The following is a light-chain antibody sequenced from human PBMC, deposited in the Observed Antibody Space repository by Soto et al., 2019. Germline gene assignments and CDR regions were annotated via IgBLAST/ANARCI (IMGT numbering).Light chain of an antibody. J-gene: IGLJ3*02. CDR3: SSYASGSTS. CDR2: EVS. V-gene: IGLV2-14*01. CDR1: SSDIGVYNY. Sequence: QSALTQPASVSGSPGQSITISCTGTSSDIGVYNYVSWYQQHPGKAPKLMIYEVSNRPSGVSNRFSGSKSGNTASLTISGLQAEDVADYYCSSYASGSTSFGGGTKLTVL.